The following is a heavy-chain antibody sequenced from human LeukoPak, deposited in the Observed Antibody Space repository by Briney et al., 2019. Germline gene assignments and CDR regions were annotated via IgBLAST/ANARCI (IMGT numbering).Heavy chain of an antibody. J-gene: IGHJ6*03. CDR2: INPNSGGT. V-gene: IGHV1-2*02. D-gene: IGHD5-24*01. CDR1: GYTFTGYY. Sequence: ASVKVSCKASGYTFTGYYMHWVRQAPGQGLEWMGWINPNSGGTNYAQEFQGRVTMTRDTSISTAYMELSRLRSDDTAVYYCASSDFEMATIPDYYMDVWGKGTTVTVSS. CDR3: ASSDFEMATIPDYYMDV.